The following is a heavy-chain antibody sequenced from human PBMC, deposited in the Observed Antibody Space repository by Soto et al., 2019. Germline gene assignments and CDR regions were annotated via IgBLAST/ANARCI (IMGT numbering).Heavy chain of an antibody. D-gene: IGHD6-13*01. CDR2: IYYSGST. Sequence: SETLSLTCIVSGESISGTIYYWGWIRQPPGKGLGWIGSIYYSGSTYYNPSLKSRVTISVDTSKNHFSLKLTSVTAADTAVYYCARPGGSGWFYFDSWGQGSQVTISS. J-gene: IGHJ4*02. CDR1: GESISGTIYY. CDR3: ARPGGSGWFYFDS. V-gene: IGHV4-39*02.